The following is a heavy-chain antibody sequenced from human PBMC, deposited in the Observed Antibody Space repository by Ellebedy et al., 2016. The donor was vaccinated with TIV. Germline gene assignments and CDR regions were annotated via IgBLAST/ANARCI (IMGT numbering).Heavy chain of an antibody. CDR2: INPSTGST. CDR3: AREESSGYDGHPQTTTGLFDY. J-gene: IGHJ4*02. D-gene: IGHD5-12*01. Sequence: AASVKVSCKASGYTFSNYFVHWVRQAPGQGLEWMGIINPSTGSTTYAQKLQGRLTMTRDTSTSTAYMELRSLRSDDTAVYYCAREESSGYDGHPQTTTGLFDYWGQGTLVTVSS. V-gene: IGHV1-46*04. CDR1: GYTFSNYF.